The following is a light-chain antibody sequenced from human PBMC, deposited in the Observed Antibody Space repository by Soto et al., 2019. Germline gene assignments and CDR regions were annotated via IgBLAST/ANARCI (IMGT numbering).Light chain of an antibody. Sequence: IQMTQSPSSLSASVGDRVTITCRASQGIKNDLGWYQQKPGKAPKLLIYAASSLQSGVPSRFSGSGSGTDFTLTISSLHPEDSATYYCQQSYSTPPTFGQGTKVDIK. CDR3: QQSYSTPPT. CDR2: AAS. CDR1: QGIKND. V-gene: IGKV1-39*01. J-gene: IGKJ1*01.